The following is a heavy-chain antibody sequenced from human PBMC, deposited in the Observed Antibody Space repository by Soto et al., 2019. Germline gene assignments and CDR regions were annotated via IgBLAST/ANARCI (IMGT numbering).Heavy chain of an antibody. V-gene: IGHV3-30-3*01. J-gene: IGHJ4*02. CDR2: ISYDGSNK. CDR3: ARDTAGNYGDYEGYFDY. Sequence: LRLSCAASGFTFSSYAMHWVRQAPGKGLEWVAVISYDGSNKYYADSVKGRFTISGDNSKNTLYLQMNSLRAEDTAVYYCARDTAGNYGDYEGYFDYWGQGTLVTVSS. D-gene: IGHD4-17*01. CDR1: GFTFSSYA.